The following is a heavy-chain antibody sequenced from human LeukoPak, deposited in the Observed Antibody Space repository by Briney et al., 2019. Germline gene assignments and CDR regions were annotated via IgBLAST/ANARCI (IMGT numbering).Heavy chain of an antibody. CDR3: AREIVGATTLDY. Sequence: SETLSLTCTVSGASIHDDHFTWIRQPPGRGLEWIGFVYYRGSAKYNPSLESRVTISVDTSKKQISLILKSVTAADTAVYYCAREIVGATTLDYWGQGTLVTVSS. J-gene: IGHJ4*02. V-gene: IGHV4-59*12. CDR2: VYYRGSA. D-gene: IGHD1-26*01. CDR1: GASIHDDH.